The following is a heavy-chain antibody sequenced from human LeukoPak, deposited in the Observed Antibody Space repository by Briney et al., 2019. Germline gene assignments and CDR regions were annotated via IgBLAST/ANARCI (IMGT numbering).Heavy chain of an antibody. D-gene: IGHD2-21*01. CDR1: GFTFSSYA. CDR3: AKDRWRDAEGYYYYMDV. V-gene: IGHV3-23*01. Sequence: PGGSLRLSCAASGFTFSSYAMSWVRQAPGKGLEWVSAISGSGGSTYYADSVKGRFTISRDNSKNTLYLQMNSLRAEDTAVYYCAKDRWRDAEGYYYYMDVWGKGTTVTVSS. J-gene: IGHJ6*03. CDR2: ISGSGGST.